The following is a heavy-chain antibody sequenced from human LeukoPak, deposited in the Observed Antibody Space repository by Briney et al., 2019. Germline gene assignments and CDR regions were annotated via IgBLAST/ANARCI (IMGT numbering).Heavy chain of an antibody. CDR3: ALSGYCSGGSCYSLV. V-gene: IGHV1-2*02. CDR1: GYTFTDCY. Sequence: GASVKVSCKASGYTFTDCYMHWVRQAPGQGLEWMGWINPNSGGTNYAQKFQGRVTMTRDTSISTAYMELSRLRSDDTAVYYCALSGYCSGGSCYSLVWGQGTLVTVSS. CDR2: INPNSGGT. J-gene: IGHJ4*02. D-gene: IGHD2-15*01.